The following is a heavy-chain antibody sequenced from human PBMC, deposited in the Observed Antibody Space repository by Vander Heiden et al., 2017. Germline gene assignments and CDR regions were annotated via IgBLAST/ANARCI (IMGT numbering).Heavy chain of an antibody. CDR1: GFTFSSYS. Sequence: EVQLVESGGGLVKPGGSLRLSCAASGFTFSSYSMNWVRQAPGKGLEWVSSISSSSSYIYYADAVKGRFTISRDNAKNSLYLQMKSMRAEETAVYYCARDRGYYDSSGAFIWGQGTMVTVYS. CDR2: ISSSSSYI. J-gene: IGHJ3*02. V-gene: IGHV3-21*01. D-gene: IGHD3-22*01. CDR3: ARDRGYYDSSGAFI.